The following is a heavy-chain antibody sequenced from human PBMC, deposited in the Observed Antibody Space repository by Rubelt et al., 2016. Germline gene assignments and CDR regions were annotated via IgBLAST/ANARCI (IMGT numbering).Heavy chain of an antibody. CDR3: ARDPLTGYYPFDY. CDR1: GFTFSNYA. D-gene: IGHD3-9*01. CDR2: IDSGAVNT. Sequence: GGSLRLSCAASGFTFSNYAMTWVRQAPGKGLEWVSAIDSGAVNTYYADSVKGRFTVSRDNAKNSLYLQMNSLRAEDTAVYFCARDPLTGYYPFDYWGQGTLVTVSS. J-gene: IGHJ4*02. V-gene: IGHV3-21*01.